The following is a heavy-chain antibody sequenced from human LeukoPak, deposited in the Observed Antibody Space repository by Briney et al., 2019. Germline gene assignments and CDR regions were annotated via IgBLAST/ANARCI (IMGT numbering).Heavy chain of an antibody. V-gene: IGHV3-66*01. J-gene: IGHJ4*02. D-gene: IGHD6-19*01. CDR1: GFTFSSYA. CDR3: ATSRGWYFDY. Sequence: PGGSLRLSCAASGFTFSSYAMSWVRQAPGKGLEWLSVIYSGGSTDYADSVKGRFTISRDNSKNTLYLQMNSLRAEDTAVYYCATSRGWYFDYWGQGTLVTVSS. CDR2: IYSGGST.